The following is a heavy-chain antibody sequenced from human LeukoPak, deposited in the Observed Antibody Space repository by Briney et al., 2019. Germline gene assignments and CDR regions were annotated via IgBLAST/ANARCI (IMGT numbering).Heavy chain of an antibody. CDR3: ARDLFGSSYYDGY. D-gene: IGHD6-13*01. Sequence: ASVKVSCKASGYTFIGHYMHWVRQAPGQGLEWMGWINTNTGNPTYAQGFTGRFVFSLDTSVSTAYLQISSLKAEDTAVYYCARDLFGSSYYDGYWGQGTLVTVSS. CDR1: GYTFIGHY. J-gene: IGHJ4*02. CDR2: INTNTGNP. V-gene: IGHV7-4-1*02.